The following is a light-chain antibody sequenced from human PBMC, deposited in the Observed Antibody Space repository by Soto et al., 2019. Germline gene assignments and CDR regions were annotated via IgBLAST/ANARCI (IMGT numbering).Light chain of an antibody. J-gene: IGKJ4*01. CDR2: GAS. CDR3: QQYNQWPVT. Sequence: EIVMTQSPVTLSVSPGERVTLPCRASQSVSSSLAGYQQKPGQTPRILIYGASTRATGIPARFSGSGSGTEFTLTISSLQSEDFAVYYCQQYNQWPVTFGGGTKVEI. CDR1: QSVSSS. V-gene: IGKV3-15*01.